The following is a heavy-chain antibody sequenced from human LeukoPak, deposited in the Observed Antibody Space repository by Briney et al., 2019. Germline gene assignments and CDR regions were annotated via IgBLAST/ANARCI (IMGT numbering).Heavy chain of an antibody. CDR3: ARHVDTAMVTNYYYGMDV. J-gene: IGHJ6*02. Sequence: ASVKVSCKASGYTFTSYGISWVRQAPGQGLEWMGWISAYNGNTNYAQKLQGRVTMTTDTSTSTDYMELRSLRSDDTAVYYCARHVDTAMVTNYYYGMDVWGQGTTVTVSS. CDR1: GYTFTSYG. V-gene: IGHV1-18*01. D-gene: IGHD5-18*01. CDR2: ISAYNGNT.